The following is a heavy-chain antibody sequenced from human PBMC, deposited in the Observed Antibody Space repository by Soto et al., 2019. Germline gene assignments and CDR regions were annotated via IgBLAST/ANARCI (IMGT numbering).Heavy chain of an antibody. J-gene: IGHJ6*02. D-gene: IGHD3-10*01. CDR1: GFTFSSYG. CDR3: ARDRGAASDIRYYYYGIDV. CDR2: ISYDGSNK. V-gene: IGHV3-30*03. Sequence: PGGSLRLSCAASGFTFSSYGMHWVRQAPGKGLEWVAVISYDGSNKYYADSVKGRFTISRDNAKNTLYLQMSSLRADDTAVYYCARDRGAASDIRYYYYGIDVWGQGTTVTVSS.